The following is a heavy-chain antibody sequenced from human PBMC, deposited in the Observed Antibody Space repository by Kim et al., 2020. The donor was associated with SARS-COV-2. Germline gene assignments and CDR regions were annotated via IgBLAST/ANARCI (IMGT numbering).Heavy chain of an antibody. V-gene: IGHV4-59*01. Sequence: TNYNPSLKRPVTISVDTSKSEFSLKLSSVSAADRAVYYCARARGAGFDYWGQGTLVTVSS. CDR3: ARARGAGFDY. D-gene: IGHD1-26*01. CDR2: T. J-gene: IGHJ4*02.